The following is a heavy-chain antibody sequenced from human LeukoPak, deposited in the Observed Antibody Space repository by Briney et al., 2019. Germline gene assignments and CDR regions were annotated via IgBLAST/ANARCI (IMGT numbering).Heavy chain of an antibody. CDR1: GFTFSSYW. D-gene: IGHD3-3*02. CDR3: ARDGAFRIYDY. CDR2: IKQDGNEK. J-gene: IGHJ4*02. V-gene: IGHV3-7*01. Sequence: GGSLRLSCAASGFTFSSYWMTWVRQAPGKGLEWVASIKQDGNEKYYVDSVKGRFTISRDNARNSLYLQMSSLRADDTAVYYCARDGAFRIYDYWGQATLVTVSS.